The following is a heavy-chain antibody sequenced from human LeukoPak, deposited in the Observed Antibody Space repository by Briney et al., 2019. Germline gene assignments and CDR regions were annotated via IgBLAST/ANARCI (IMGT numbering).Heavy chain of an antibody. Sequence: GGSLRLSCAASGFTFSSYWMSWVRQAPGKGLEWVANIKQDGSEKYYVDSVKGRFTISRDNAKKSLYLQMNSLRAEDTAVYYCARSRYDSSGYYGIIGNWGQGTLVTVSS. CDR3: ARSRYDSSGYYGIIGN. CDR1: GFTFSSYW. D-gene: IGHD3-22*01. V-gene: IGHV3-7*01. CDR2: IKQDGSEK. J-gene: IGHJ4*02.